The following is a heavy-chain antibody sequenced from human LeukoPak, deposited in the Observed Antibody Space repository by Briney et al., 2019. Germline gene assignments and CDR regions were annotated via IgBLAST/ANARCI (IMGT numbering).Heavy chain of an antibody. CDR3: AKGSGYCSGGSCYEYYYYGMDV. CDR2: ISWNSGSI. Sequence: PGGSLRLSCAASGFTFDDYAMHWVRQAPGKGLEWVSGISWNSGSIGYADSVKGRFTISRDNSKNTLYLQMNSLRAEDTAVYYCAKGSGYCSGGSCYEYYYYGMDVWGQGTTVTVSS. CDR1: GFTFDDYA. D-gene: IGHD2-15*01. J-gene: IGHJ6*02. V-gene: IGHV3-9*01.